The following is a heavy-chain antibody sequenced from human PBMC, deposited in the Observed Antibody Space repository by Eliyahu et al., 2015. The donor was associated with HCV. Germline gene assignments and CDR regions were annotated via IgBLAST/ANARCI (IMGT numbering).Heavy chain of an antibody. CDR3: ASGGGGIAVAGTGGWFDP. Sequence: QVQLQESGPGLVKPSETLSXXCTVPGXXIXTYYWSWXRKPPGKGLXWNGYSHYSGSTTYNPSLKSRITISLDTSKXQFSLKLTSVTAADTAVYFCASGGGGIAVAGTGGWFDPWGQGTLVTVSS. V-gene: IGHV4-59*01. CDR1: GXXIXTYY. CDR2: SHYSGST. D-gene: IGHD6-19*01. J-gene: IGHJ5*02.